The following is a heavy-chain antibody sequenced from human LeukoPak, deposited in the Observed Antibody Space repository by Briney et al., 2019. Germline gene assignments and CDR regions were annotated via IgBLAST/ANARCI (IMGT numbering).Heavy chain of an antibody. V-gene: IGHV3-30*04. CDR3: ARGSPMVHGWFDP. CDR2: ISYDGSNK. J-gene: IGHJ5*02. D-gene: IGHD3-10*01. Sequence: PGGSLRLSCAASGFTFSSYAMHWVRQAPGKGLEWVAVISYDGSNKYYADSVKGRFTISRDNSKNTLYLQMNSLRAEDTAVYYCARGSPMVHGWFDPWGQGTLVTVSS. CDR1: GFTFSSYA.